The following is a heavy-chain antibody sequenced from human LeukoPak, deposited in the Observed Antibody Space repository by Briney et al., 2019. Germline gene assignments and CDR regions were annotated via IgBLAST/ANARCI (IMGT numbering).Heavy chain of an antibody. Sequence: SETLSLTCTVSGGSISSYYWSWIRQPPGKGLEWIGYIYYSGSTSYNPSLKSRVTISVDTSKNQFSLKLSSVTAADTAVYYCARLKYYYDSSGYRAEYFQHWGQGTLVTASS. V-gene: IGHV4-59*01. CDR1: GGSISSYY. CDR3: ARLKYYYDSSGYRAEYFQH. CDR2: IYYSGST. J-gene: IGHJ1*01. D-gene: IGHD3-22*01.